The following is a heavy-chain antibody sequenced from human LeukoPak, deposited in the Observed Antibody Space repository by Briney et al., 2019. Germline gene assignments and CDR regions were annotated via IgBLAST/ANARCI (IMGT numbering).Heavy chain of an antibody. J-gene: IGHJ4*02. CDR2: INPNSGGT. CDR3: ARVNPTTSYYDFWSGYHEIDY. CDR1: VYTFTGYY. Sequence: ASVKVSCKASVYTFTGYYMHWVRQAPGQGLEWMGWINPNSGGTNYAQKFQGRVTMTRDTSISTAYMELSRLRSDDTAVYYCARVNPTTSYYDFWSGYHEIDYWGQGTLVTVSS. D-gene: IGHD3-3*01. V-gene: IGHV1-2*02.